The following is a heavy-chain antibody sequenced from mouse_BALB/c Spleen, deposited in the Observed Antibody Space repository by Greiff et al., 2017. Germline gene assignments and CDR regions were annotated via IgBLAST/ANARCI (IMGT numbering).Heavy chain of an antibody. V-gene: IGHV1S81*02. CDR3: ASGGMITRAMDY. CDR1: GYTFTSYW. D-gene: IGHD2-4*01. J-gene: IGHJ4*01. Sequence: QVQLQQSGAELVKPGASVKLSCKASGYTFTSYWMHWVKQRPGQGLEWIGEINPSNGRTNYNEKFKSKATLTVDKSSSTAYMQLSSLTSEDSAVYYCASGGMITRAMDYWGQGTSVTVSS. CDR2: INPSNGRT.